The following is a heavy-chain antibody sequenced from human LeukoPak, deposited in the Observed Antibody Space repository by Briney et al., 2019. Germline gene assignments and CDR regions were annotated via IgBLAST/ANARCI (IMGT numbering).Heavy chain of an antibody. CDR3: ARLDRSGYEMGGTWFDP. Sequence: SETLSLTCTVSGASIRSSYWSWLRQPPGKGLEWIGYIYYTGSTNSNPSLKSRVTVSVDTSMSQFSLKLSSMTAADTAVYYCARLDRSGYEMGGTWFDPWGQGTLVTVSS. V-gene: IGHV4-59*08. CDR1: GASIRSSY. CDR2: IYYTGST. D-gene: IGHD3-22*01. J-gene: IGHJ5*02.